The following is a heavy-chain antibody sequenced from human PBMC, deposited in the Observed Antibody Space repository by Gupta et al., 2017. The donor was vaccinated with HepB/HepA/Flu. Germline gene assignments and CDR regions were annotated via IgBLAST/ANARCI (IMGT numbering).Heavy chain of an antibody. CDR3: TRDGGPTPRDY. Sequence: QLVESGGGLVQPGGALRLSCTASGSTVSNYYMGWVRQAPGKGLEWVANIKYDYSDIHYVDSVEGRFTISRDNAKNSLFLHMNNLKVEATSVYYCTRDGGPTPRDYWGHGTLVTVSS. J-gene: IGHJ4*01. CDR2: IKYDYSDI. V-gene: IGHV3-7*01. CDR1: GSTVSNYY. D-gene: IGHD1-26*01.